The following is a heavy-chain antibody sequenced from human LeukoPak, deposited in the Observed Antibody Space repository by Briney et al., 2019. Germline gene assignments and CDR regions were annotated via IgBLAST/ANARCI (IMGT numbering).Heavy chain of an antibody. CDR2: IRYDGSNK. V-gene: IGHV3-30*02. D-gene: IGHD3-9*01. J-gene: IGHJ6*03. CDR3: AKDGGPYYDILTGYSTPRLSYMDV. Sequence: GGSLRLSCAASGFTFSSYGMHWVRQAPGKGLEWVAFIRYDGSNKYYADSVKGRFTISRDNSKNTLYLQMNSLRAEDTAVYYCAKDGGPYYDILTGYSTPRLSYMDVWGKGTTVTVSS. CDR1: GFTFSSYG.